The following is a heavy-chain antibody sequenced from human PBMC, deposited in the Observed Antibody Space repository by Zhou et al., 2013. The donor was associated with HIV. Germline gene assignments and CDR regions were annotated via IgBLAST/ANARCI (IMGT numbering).Heavy chain of an antibody. D-gene: IGHD2-8*02. CDR3: ARGPYYSPTDGGHLDI. CDR2: VIPFFGRP. V-gene: IGHV1-69*04. Sequence: QVQLVQSGAEVKKPGSSVKVSCRASGASFRDSYAITWVRQAPGQGLEWMGRVIPFFGRPNYAQKFQGRVTIIADMSTSTAYLELRGLRSDDTALYYRARGPYYSPTDGGHLDIWGQGTMVTVSS. J-gene: IGHJ3*02. CDR1: GASFRDSYA.